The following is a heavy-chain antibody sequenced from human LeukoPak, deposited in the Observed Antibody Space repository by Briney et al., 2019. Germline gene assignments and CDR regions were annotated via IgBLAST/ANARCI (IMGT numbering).Heavy chain of an antibody. CDR1: GYSFTSYW. CDR2: IDPGDSDT. D-gene: IGHD3-10*01. V-gene: IGHV5-51*01. Sequence: GESLKISCKGSGYSFTSYWIGWVRQMPGKGLEWMGIIDPGDSDTRYSPSFQGQVTFSADKSISTAYLQWSSLEASDTAMYHCAGRRGSGSLDHWGQGTLVTVSS. J-gene: IGHJ4*02. CDR3: AGRRGSGSLDH.